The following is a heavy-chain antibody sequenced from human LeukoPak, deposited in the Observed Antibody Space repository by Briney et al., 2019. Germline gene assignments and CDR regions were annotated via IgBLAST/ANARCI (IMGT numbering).Heavy chain of an antibody. J-gene: IGHJ4*02. CDR1: GFNFGDYW. CDR3: ARGAGRSGSDY. CDR2: ISRSGSDI. D-gene: IGHD6-19*01. Sequence: PGGSLRLSCLASGFNFGDYWMTWVRQAPGKGLEWLSYISRSGSDIDYAGSVKGRFTISRDNAKNSLYLQMNSLRAEDTAVYYCARGAGRSGSDYWGQGTLVTVSS. V-gene: IGHV3-11*01.